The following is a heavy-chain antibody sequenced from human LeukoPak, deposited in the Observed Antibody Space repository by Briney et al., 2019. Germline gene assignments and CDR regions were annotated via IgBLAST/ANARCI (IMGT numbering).Heavy chain of an antibody. CDR3: ARARRGYSILYYMDV. Sequence: GGSLRLSCAASGFTFRSYWMHWVRQAPGKGLVWVSRISPDGTSKSYADSVKGRFTISRDNAKNTLSLQMNSLRAEDTAVYYCARARRGYSILYYMDVWGKGTTVTVSS. V-gene: IGHV3-74*01. CDR1: GFTFRSYW. J-gene: IGHJ6*03. CDR2: ISPDGTSK. D-gene: IGHD2-21*01.